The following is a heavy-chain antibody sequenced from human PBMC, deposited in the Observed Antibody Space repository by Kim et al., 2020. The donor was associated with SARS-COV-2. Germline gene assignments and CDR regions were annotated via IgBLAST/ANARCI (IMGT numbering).Heavy chain of an antibody. Sequence: GEKIYAQKFQGRVTMTEETSTDTAYMELSSLRSEDTAVYYCVNLGLVATYWGQGTLVTVSS. V-gene: IGHV1-24*01. J-gene: IGHJ4*02. CDR3: VNLGLVATY. D-gene: IGHD5-12*01. CDR2: GEK.